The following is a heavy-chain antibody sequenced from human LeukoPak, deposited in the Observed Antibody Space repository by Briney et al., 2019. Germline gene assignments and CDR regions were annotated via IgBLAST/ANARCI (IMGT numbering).Heavy chain of an antibody. CDR1: GFTFDDYA. D-gene: IGHD4-23*01. Sequence: PGGSLRLSCAASGFTFDDYAMHWVRQAPGKGLELVSRILGNGGTTYYGDSVKGRFTISRDNSKNSLFLQMFSLRTEDTALYYCAKGTRDYGGLPRWYFDLWGRGTLVTVSS. V-gene: IGHV3-43*02. J-gene: IGHJ2*01. CDR3: AKGTRDYGGLPRWYFDL. CDR2: ILGNGGTT.